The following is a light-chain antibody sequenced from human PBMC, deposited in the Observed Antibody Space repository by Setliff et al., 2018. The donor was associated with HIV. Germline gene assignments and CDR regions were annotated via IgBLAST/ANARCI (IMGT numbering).Light chain of an antibody. V-gene: IGLV2-23*01. Sequence: QSALTQPASVSGSPGQSITISCTGTSSDIGRYNLVSWYQKYPGKAPKLMSYQATKRPSGVSNRFSGSKSGNTASLTISGLQAEDEADYYCCSNTGSNTYVFGSGTKVTGL. CDR3: CSNTGSNTYV. CDR1: SSDIGRYNL. CDR2: QAT. J-gene: IGLJ1*01.